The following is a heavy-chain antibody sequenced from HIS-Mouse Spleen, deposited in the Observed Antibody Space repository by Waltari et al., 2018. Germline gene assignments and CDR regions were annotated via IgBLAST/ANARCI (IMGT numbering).Heavy chain of an antibody. D-gene: IGHD3-3*01. J-gene: IGHJ3*02. Sequence: LVKPSETLSLTCTVSGGSISSYYWSWIRPPAGKGLEWIGRIYTSGNTNYNPSLKSRVTMSVDTSKNQFSLKLSSVTAADTAVYYCARDFHDFWSGYYGGDKKHDAFDIWGQGTMVTVSS. CDR2: IYTSGNT. CDR3: ARDFHDFWSGYYGGDKKHDAFDI. V-gene: IGHV4-4*07. CDR1: GGSISSYY.